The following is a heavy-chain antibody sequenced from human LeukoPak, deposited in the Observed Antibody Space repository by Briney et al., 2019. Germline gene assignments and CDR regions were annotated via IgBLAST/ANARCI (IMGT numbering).Heavy chain of an antibody. CDR2: IYDSGST. CDR3: AVGATRLLNWFDP. J-gene: IGHJ5*02. Sequence: SETLSLTCTVSGGSIRSSYYYWGWIRQPPGKGLEWIGSIYDSGSTYYNPSLKSRVTISVDTSKNQFSLKLSSVTAADTAVYYCAVGATRLLNWFDPWGQGTLVTVSS. CDR1: GGSIRSSYYY. V-gene: IGHV4-39*07. D-gene: IGHD1-26*01.